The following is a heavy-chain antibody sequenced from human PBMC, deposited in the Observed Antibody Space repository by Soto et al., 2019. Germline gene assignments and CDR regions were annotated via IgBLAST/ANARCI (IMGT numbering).Heavy chain of an antibody. Sequence: PGGSLRLSCAASGFTFTTYWMHWVRQAPGKGLVWVSRINTDGSSTSYADSVKGRFTISRDNAKNTLYLQMNNLRAEDTAVYQCARVTTHSYNWLDPWGQGIMVNVSS. CDR1: GFTFTTYW. CDR2: INTDGSST. V-gene: IGHV3-74*01. D-gene: IGHD3-22*01. CDR3: ARVTTHSYNWLDP. J-gene: IGHJ5*02.